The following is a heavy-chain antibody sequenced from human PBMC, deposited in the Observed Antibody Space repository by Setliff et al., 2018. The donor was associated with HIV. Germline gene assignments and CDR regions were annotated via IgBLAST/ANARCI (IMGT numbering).Heavy chain of an antibody. CDR1: GGSMSTYY. J-gene: IGHJ3*01. V-gene: IGHV4-4*07. CDR3: ARVQMAYAAFDV. Sequence: SETLSLTCSVSGGSMSTYYWSWSRQPAGKRLEWIGRVYTSGSTIYNPSLKSRVTLSVDTSKHQFSLKLSSVTAADTAVYYCARVQMAYAAFDVWGQGTMVTVSS. CDR2: VYTSGST. D-gene: IGHD4-17*01.